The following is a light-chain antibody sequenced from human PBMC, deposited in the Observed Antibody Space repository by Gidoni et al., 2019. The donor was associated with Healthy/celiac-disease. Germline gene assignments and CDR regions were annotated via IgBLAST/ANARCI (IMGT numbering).Light chain of an antibody. CDR2: DAS. J-gene: IGKJ3*01. V-gene: IGKV3-11*01. CDR1: QSVSSY. Sequence: ELVLTQSPATLSLSPGERATLSCRASQSVSSYLAWYQQKPGQAPRLLIYDASNRATGIPARFSGSGSGTDFTLTISSLEPEDFAVYYCQQRSNWPSFGPGTKVEIK. CDR3: QQRSNWPS.